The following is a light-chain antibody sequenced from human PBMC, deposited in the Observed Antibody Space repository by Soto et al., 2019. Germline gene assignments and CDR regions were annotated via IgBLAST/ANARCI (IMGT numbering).Light chain of an antibody. V-gene: IGKV1-8*01. CDR2: AAS. CDR1: QDIHNY. Sequence: AVLLTQSPSSFSASTGDRATITCRASQDIHNYLAWYQQVPGKAPKLLLYAASILQTGVPSRFSGSGSGTDFTLTIDGLQPEDFATYFCQHYYNYPWTFGQGTPVE. CDR3: QHYYNYPWT. J-gene: IGKJ1*01.